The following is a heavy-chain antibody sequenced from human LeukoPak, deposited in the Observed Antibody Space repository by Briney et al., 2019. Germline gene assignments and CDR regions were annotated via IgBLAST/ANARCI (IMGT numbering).Heavy chain of an antibody. J-gene: IGHJ5*02. CDR3: AKNGVGVTGHNRFDP. CDR2: IYPGDSDT. D-gene: IGHD2-21*02. V-gene: IGHV5-51*01. Sequence: SGESLKISCKGSGYKFTSYWIDWVRQMPGKGLEWMGTIYPGDSDTRYSPSFQGQVTISVDNSISTAYLQWSSLKASDTAMYYCAKNGVGVTGHNRFDPWGQGTLVTVSS. CDR1: GYKFTSYW.